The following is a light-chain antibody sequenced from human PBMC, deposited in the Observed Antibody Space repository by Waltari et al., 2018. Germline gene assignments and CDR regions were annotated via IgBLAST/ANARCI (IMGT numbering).Light chain of an antibody. Sequence: QSALTQPASVSGSPGQSITISCTGTSSDVGFYNLVSWYQQHPGKAPELVVYEVISRPSGVSNRFSGSKSGNTASLTISGLQAEDEADYYCCSYAGRNIWVFCGGTKLTVL. CDR3: CSYAGRNIWV. CDR1: SSDVGFYNL. J-gene: IGLJ3*02. V-gene: IGLV2-23*02. CDR2: EVI.